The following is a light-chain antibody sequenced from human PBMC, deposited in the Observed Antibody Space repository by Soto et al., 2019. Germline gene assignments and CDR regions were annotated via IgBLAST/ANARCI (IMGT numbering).Light chain of an antibody. CDR3: NSRAASLTYV. V-gene: IGLV2-14*01. Sequence: QSALAQPASVSGSPGQSITISCTGTSSDVGSFNYVSWYQQVPGKAPKLLIYEVSKRPSGVSNRFSGSKSGNTASLTISGLQAEDEADYYCNSRAASLTYVFGTGTKVTVL. CDR2: EVS. CDR1: SSDVGSFNY. J-gene: IGLJ1*01.